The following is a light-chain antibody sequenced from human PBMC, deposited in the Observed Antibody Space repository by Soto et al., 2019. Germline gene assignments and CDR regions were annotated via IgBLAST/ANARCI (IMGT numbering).Light chain of an antibody. CDR2: GAS. J-gene: IGKJ1*01. V-gene: IGKV3-20*01. Sequence: EIVLTQSPGTLSLSPGERATLSCRASQSVSSSYLAWYQQKPGQAPRLLIYGASSRATGIPDSFSGSGSGTDFTLTISRLEPEDFVVYYGQQYGSSPLWTFGQGTKVDIK. CDR3: QQYGSSPLWT. CDR1: QSVSSSY.